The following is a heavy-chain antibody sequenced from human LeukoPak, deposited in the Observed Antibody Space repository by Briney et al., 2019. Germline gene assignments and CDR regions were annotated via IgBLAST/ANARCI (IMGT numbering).Heavy chain of an antibody. CDR3: ATSSGITMVRGVPWD. Sequence: ASVKVSCKASGYTFTGYYMHWVRQAPGQGLEWMGWINPNSGGTNYAQKFQGRVTMTRDTSISTAYMELSRLRSDDTAVYYCATSSGITMVRGVPWDWGQGTLVTVPS. D-gene: IGHD3-10*01. V-gene: IGHV1-2*02. CDR1: GYTFTGYY. J-gene: IGHJ4*02. CDR2: INPNSGGT.